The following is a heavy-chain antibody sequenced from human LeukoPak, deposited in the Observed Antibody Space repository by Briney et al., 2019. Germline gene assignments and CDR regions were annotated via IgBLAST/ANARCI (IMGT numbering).Heavy chain of an antibody. CDR1: GFTFDDYG. J-gene: IGHJ4*02. CDR3: VRGGEKVRGPLDY. Sequence: GGSLRLSCAASGFTFDDYGMSWVRQAPGKGLEWISGVNWNGGSTGYADSVKGRFTVSRDNAKNSLYLQMNSLRAEDTAVYYCVRGGEKVRGPLDYWGQGTLVTVSS. V-gene: IGHV3-20*04. CDR2: VNWNGGST. D-gene: IGHD3-10*01.